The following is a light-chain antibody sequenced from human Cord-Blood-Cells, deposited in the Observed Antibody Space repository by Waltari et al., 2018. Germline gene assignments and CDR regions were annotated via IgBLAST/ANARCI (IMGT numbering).Light chain of an antibody. V-gene: IGLV2-11*01. Sequence: QSALTQPRSVSGSPGQSVTISRTGTSSDVGGYNYVSWYQQHPGKAPKLMIYDVSKRPSGVPYRFSGSKSGNTASLTSSGLQAEDEADYYCCSYAGSYTWVFGGGTKLTVL. CDR2: DVS. J-gene: IGLJ3*02. CDR1: SSDVGGYNY. CDR3: CSYAGSYTWV.